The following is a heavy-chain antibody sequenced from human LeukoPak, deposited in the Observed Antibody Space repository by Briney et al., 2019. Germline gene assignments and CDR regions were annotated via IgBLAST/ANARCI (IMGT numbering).Heavy chain of an antibody. Sequence: GGSLRLSCAASGFTFDDYGMSWVRQAPGKGLEWVSGTNWNGGSTGYADSVKGRFTISRDNAKNSLYLQMNSLRAEDTALYHCARDMGPYYYDSSGYALWGQGTMVTVSS. D-gene: IGHD3-22*01. CDR1: GFTFDDYG. V-gene: IGHV3-20*01. J-gene: IGHJ3*01. CDR2: TNWNGGST. CDR3: ARDMGPYYYDSSGYAL.